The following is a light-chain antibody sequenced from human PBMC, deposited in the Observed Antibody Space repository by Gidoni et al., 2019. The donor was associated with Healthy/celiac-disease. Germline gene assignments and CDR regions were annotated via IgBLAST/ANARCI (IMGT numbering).Light chain of an antibody. CDR1: QSISSY. V-gene: IGKV1-39*01. CDR2: AAS. J-gene: IGKJ1*01. Sequence: QVTQSPSSLSASVGDRVTINCRTSQSISSYLNWYQQKPGKAPKLLIYAASSLQSGVPSRFSGSGSGTDFSLTISSLQPESFATYSCQQSYSTPRTFGQGTKVEIK. CDR3: QQSYSTPRT.